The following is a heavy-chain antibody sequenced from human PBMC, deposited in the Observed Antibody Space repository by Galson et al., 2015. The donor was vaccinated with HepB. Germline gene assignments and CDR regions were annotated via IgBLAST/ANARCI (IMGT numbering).Heavy chain of an antibody. D-gene: IGHD3-22*01. CDR1: GFTFTSSA. CDR3: AADACDSSGYCSLDFDY. CDR2: IVVGSGNT. J-gene: IGHJ4*02. V-gene: IGHV1-58*02. Sequence: SVKVSCKASGFTFTSSAMQWVRQARGQRLEWIGWIVVGSGNTNYAQKFQERVTITRDMSTSTAYMELSSLGSEDTAVYYCAADACDSSGYCSLDFDYWGQGTLVTVSS.